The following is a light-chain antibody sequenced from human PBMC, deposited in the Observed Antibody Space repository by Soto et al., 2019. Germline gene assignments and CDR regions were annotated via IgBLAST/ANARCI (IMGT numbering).Light chain of an antibody. CDR3: QSYDLRLRVSGV. CDR1: SSNIGAGYD. V-gene: IGLV1-40*01. Sequence: QSVLTQPPSVSGAPGQRVTISCTGSSSNIGAGYDVQWYQQLPGAAPRLLIFGNTNRPSGVPDRFSGARSGTSASLAISGLQAEDEADYYCQSYDLRLRVSGVFGGGTQLTVL. CDR2: GNT. J-gene: IGLJ2*01.